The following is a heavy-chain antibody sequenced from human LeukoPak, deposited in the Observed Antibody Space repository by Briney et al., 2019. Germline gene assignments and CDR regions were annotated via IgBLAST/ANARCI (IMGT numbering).Heavy chain of an antibody. CDR2: INTDGSVT. J-gene: IGHJ4*02. CDR1: GFTFSRYW. D-gene: IGHD6-19*01. CDR3: ATSGWYGNGDY. V-gene: IGHV3-74*01. Sequence: SGGSLRLSCAASGFTFSRYWMYWVRQAPGKGLVWVSRINTDGSVTNYADSVKGRLTISRDNTKNTLYLQMNSLRVEDTAMYYSATSGWYGNGDYWGQGTLVTVSS.